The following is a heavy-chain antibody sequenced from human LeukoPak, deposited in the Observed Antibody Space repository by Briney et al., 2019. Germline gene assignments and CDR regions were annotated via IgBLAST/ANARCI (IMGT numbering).Heavy chain of an antibody. V-gene: IGHV4-38-2*02. D-gene: IGHD6-13*01. J-gene: IGHJ4*02. CDR1: GYSISSGDY. CDR3: ARGAGSSSWIDY. CDR2: LYHSGII. Sequence: SETLSVTCTVSGYSISSGDYWGWIRRPPGKGLEWIGSLYHSGIINYNPSLKSRVTLSVDTSKNQFSLKLSSVTAADTAVYYCARGAGSSSWIDYWGQGTLVTVSS.